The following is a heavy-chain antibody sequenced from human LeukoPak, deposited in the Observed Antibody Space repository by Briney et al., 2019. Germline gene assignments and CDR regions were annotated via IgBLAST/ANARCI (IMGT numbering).Heavy chain of an antibody. CDR2: IYYSGST. Sequence: SETLSLTCTVSGGSISSYYWSWIRQPPGKGLEWIGYIYYSGSTNYNPSLKSRVTISVDTSKNQFSLKLSSVTAADTAVYYCAREGPDSGSIYWGQGTLVTVSS. CDR1: GGSISSYY. CDR3: AREGPDSGSIY. V-gene: IGHV4-59*12. D-gene: IGHD5-12*01. J-gene: IGHJ4*02.